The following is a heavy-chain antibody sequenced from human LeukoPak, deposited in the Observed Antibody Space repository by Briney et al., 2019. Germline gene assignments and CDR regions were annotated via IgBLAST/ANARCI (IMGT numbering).Heavy chain of an antibody. V-gene: IGHV1/OR15-3*01. CDR3: ATGGYYYDSSGYYAIDY. CDR2: INAGNGNT. J-gene: IGHJ4*02. CDR1: GYTFTDYF. D-gene: IGHD3-22*01. Sequence: GASVKVSCKASGYTFTDYFMNWMRQAPGQRLEWMGWINAGNGNTKYSQKLQGRVTITRDTSSSTAYMQLSSLRSEDTAVYYCATGGYYYDSSGYYAIDYWGQGTLVTVSS.